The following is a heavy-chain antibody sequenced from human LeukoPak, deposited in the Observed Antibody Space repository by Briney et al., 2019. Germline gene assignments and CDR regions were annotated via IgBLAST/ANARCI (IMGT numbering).Heavy chain of an antibody. V-gene: IGHV4-39*01. CDR2: ICYSGST. Sequence: SETLSLTCTVSGGSISSSHYYWGWIRQPPGKGLEWIGSICYSGSTYHNPSLKSRVTISVDTSKSQFSLKLSSVTAAETAVYYCARQSDDSSGYFWNWFDPWGQGTLVTVSS. CDR1: GGSISSSHYY. D-gene: IGHD3-22*01. J-gene: IGHJ5*02. CDR3: ARQSDDSSGYFWNWFDP.